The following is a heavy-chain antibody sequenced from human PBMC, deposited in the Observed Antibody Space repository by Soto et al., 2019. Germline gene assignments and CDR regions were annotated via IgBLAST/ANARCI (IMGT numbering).Heavy chain of an antibody. V-gene: IGHV4-4*02. CDR3: AKDRLWGSSDRGAPDDFEV. CDR1: GGSISSRNW. Sequence: PSETLSLTCTVSGGSISSRNWWSWLRQSPTKGLEWIGEIYQSGSTNYNPSLDSRVTISVDKSKNQFSLELTSLTAADTAVYYCAKDRLWGSSDRGAPDDFEVWGQGTMVTVSS. J-gene: IGHJ3*01. D-gene: IGHD6-6*01. CDR2: IYQSGST.